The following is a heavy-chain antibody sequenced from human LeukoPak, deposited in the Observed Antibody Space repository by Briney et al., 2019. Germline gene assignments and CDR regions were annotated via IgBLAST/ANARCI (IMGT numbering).Heavy chain of an antibody. J-gene: IGHJ4*02. D-gene: IGHD3-22*01. CDR3: ARDSDYYDSSGYSPFDY. V-gene: IGHV3-21*01. CDR2: IGSSSSYI. Sequence: GGSLRLSCAASGFTFSSYSMNWVRQAPGKGLEWVSSIGSSSSYIYYADSVKGRFTISRDNAKNSLYLQMNSLRAEDTAVYYCARDSDYYDSSGYSPFDYWGQGTLVTVSS. CDR1: GFTFSSYS.